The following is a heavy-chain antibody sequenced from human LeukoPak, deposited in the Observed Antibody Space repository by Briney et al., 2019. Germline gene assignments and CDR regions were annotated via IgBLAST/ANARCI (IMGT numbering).Heavy chain of an antibody. CDR2: IYTTGSP. D-gene: IGHD3-10*01. J-gene: IGHJ5*02. Sequence: SETLSLTCTVSGGSISSTNYYWTWIRQPDGKGLEWIGRIYTTGSPSYSPSLKSRVTISVDTSTNQFSLKLTSVSAADTAVYYCARDRGITTARGVPSWFDPWGQGTLVTVSS. V-gene: IGHV4-61*02. CDR1: GGSISSTNYY. CDR3: ARDRGITTARGVPSWFDP.